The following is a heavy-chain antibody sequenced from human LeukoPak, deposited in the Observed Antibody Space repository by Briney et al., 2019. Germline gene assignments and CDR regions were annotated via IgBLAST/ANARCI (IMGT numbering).Heavy chain of an antibody. CDR3: ARSSGPFDY. J-gene: IGHJ4*02. D-gene: IGHD6-6*01. V-gene: IGHV5-51*01. CDR1: GYSFASYW. CDR2: IHPNDAST. Sequence: GESLKISCKASGYSFASYWIGWVRQMSGKGLEWMAIIHPNDASTIYSPSFQGQVIISADKSISTAYLQWSSLKASDTAIYYCARSSGPFDYWGQGTLVTVSS.